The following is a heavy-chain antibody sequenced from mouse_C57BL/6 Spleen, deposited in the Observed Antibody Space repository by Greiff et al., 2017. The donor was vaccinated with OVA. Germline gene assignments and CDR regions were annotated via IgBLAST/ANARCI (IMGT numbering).Heavy chain of an antibody. J-gene: IGHJ3*01. D-gene: IGHD2-4*01. Sequence: QVQLQQSGTELVKPGASVKLSCKASGYTFTSYWMHWVKQRPGQGLEWIGNINPSNGGTNYNEKFKSKATLTVDKSSSTAYMQLSSLTSEDSAVYYCARWGGDYDGRAWFAYWGQGTLVTVSA. CDR1: GYTFTSYW. CDR3: ARWGGDYDGRAWFAY. CDR2: INPSNGGT. V-gene: IGHV1-53*01.